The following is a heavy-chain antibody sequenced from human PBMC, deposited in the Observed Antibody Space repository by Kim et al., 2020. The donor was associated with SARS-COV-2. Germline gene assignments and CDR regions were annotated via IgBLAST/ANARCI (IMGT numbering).Heavy chain of an antibody. J-gene: IGHJ4*02. Sequence: SVKVSCKASGGTFKSYTLSWVRQAPGKGLEWMGRIAPMLDKTDYAQQFQGRFTITADESTSTVFMQLSSLSSEDTAIYYCARVASFLGEDYWGQGTLV. CDR1: GGTFKSYT. CDR2: IAPMLDKT. CDR3: ARVASFLGEDY. D-gene: IGHD3-16*01. V-gene: IGHV1-69*02.